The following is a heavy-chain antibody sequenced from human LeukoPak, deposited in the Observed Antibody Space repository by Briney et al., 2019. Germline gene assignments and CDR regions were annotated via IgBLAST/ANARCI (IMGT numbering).Heavy chain of an antibody. CDR2: IYTSGST. CDR3: ARDMPYYDSSGYRFDY. Sequence: SETLSLTCTVSGGSVSSYYWSWIRQPAGKGLEWIGRIYTSGSTNYNPSLKSRVTMSVDTSKNQFSLKLSSVTAADTAVYYCARDMPYYDSSGYRFDYWGQGTLVTVSS. D-gene: IGHD3-22*01. V-gene: IGHV4-4*07. J-gene: IGHJ4*02. CDR1: GGSVSSYY.